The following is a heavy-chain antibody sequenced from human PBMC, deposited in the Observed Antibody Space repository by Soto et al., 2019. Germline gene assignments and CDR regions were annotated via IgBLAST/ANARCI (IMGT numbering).Heavy chain of an antibody. CDR3: ASGRSGYRRY. J-gene: IGHJ4*02. V-gene: IGHV4-34*01. D-gene: IGHD3-22*01. CDR2: INHSGST. CDR1: GGSFSGYY. Sequence: QVQLQQWGAGLLKPSETLSLTCAVYGGSFSGYYWSWIRQPPGKGLEWIGEINHSGSTNYNPSLKSRVTISVDTSKNQFSLKLSSVTAADTAVYYCASGRSGYRRYWGQGTLVTVSS.